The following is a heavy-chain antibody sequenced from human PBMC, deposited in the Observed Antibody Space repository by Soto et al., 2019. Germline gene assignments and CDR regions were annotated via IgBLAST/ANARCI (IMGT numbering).Heavy chain of an antibody. V-gene: IGHV1-69*01. D-gene: IGHD2-15*01. CDR3: ASYRPGSCYSVAGCADY. Sequence: QVQLVQSGAEVKKPGSSVKVSCKASGGTFSSYAISWVRQAPGQGLEWMGGIIPIFGTANYAQKFQGRVTITADESTSTAYMELSSLRSEDTAVYYCASYRPGSCYSVAGCADYWGQGTLVTVSS. CDR2: IIPIFGTA. CDR1: GGTFSSYA. J-gene: IGHJ4*02.